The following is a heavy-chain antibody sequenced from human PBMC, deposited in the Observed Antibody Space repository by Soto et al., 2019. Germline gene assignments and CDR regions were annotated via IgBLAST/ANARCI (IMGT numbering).Heavy chain of an antibody. CDR3: ATSRITIFGVVYNFAH. CDR1: GFTFSTFA. Sequence: GGSLRLSCAASGFTFSTFAMSWVRQAPGKGPEWVSGISGSGGDTYYADSVKGRVTVSRDNSKNTLSLQMNSLRAEDTAVYYCATSRITIFGVVYNFAHWGQGTLVTVSS. J-gene: IGHJ4*02. D-gene: IGHD3-3*01. CDR2: ISGSGGDT. V-gene: IGHV3-23*01.